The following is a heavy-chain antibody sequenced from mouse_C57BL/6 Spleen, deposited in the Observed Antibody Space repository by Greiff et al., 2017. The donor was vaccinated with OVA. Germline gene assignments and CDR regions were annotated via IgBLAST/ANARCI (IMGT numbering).Heavy chain of an antibody. CDR2: IYPGSGST. D-gene: IGHD2-4*01. CDR1: GYTFTSYW. J-gene: IGHJ3*01. V-gene: IGHV1-55*01. CDR3: ARDDYSWFAY. Sequence: QVQLQQPGAELVKPGASVKMSCKASGYTFTSYWITWVKQRPGQGLEWIGDIYPGSGSTNYNEKFKSKATLTVDTSSSTAYMPLSSLPSEDSAVSYRARDDYSWFAYWGQGTLVTVSA.